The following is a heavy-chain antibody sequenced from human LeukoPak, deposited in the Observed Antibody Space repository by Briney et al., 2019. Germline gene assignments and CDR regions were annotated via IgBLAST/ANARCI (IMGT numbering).Heavy chain of an antibody. CDR3: ARAGSSRVWFDP. J-gene: IGHJ5*02. CDR1: GFTFSDHY. V-gene: IGHV3-11*01. D-gene: IGHD3-10*01. CDR2: ISSSGTTT. Sequence: GGTLRLTCTGSGFTFSDHYMTWIRQAPGKGLEWISYISSSGTTTYYADSVKGRFTISRANAKTSVYLQMEGLRADDTAVYYCARAGSSRVWFDPWGHGTLVTVSS.